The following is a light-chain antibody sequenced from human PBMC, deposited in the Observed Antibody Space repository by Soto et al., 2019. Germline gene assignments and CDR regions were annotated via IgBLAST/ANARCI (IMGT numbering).Light chain of an antibody. CDR3: QQYSGEST. CDR2: KAS. V-gene: IGKV1-5*03. Sequence: DIQMTQSPSTLSGSVGDRVTITCRASQTISSWLAWYQQKPGKAPKLLIYKASTLKSGVPSRFSGSGSGTEFTLTISSLQPDDFATYYCQQYSGESTFGQGTKVDIK. J-gene: IGKJ1*01. CDR1: QTISSW.